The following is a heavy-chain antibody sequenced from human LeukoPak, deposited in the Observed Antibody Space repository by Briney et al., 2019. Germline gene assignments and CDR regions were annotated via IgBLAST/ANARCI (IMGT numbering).Heavy chain of an antibody. CDR3: ARDLSYYDSRGYPKVGWFDP. D-gene: IGHD3-22*01. V-gene: IGHV5-51*01. CDR1: GYSFTSYW. CDR2: IYPGDSDT. J-gene: IGHJ5*02. Sequence: GESLKISCKGSGYSFTSYWIGWVRQMPGKGLEWMGIIYPGDSDTRYSPSLKSRVTISVDKSKNQFSLKLSSVTAADTAVYYCARDLSYYDSRGYPKVGWFDPWGQGTLVTVSS.